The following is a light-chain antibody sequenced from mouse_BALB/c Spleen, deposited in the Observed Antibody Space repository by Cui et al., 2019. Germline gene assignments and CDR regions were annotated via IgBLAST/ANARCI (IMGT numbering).Light chain of an antibody. J-gene: IGKJ5*01. Sequence: DIQMTQSPVSLSASVGETVTITCRASENIYSYLAWYQQKQGKSPQLLVYNAKSLAEGVPSRFSGSGSGTQFSLKINSLQPEDFGSYYCQHHYGTPLTFGAGTKLELK. CDR1: ENIYSY. V-gene: IGKV12-44*01. CDR2: NAK. CDR3: QHHYGTPLT.